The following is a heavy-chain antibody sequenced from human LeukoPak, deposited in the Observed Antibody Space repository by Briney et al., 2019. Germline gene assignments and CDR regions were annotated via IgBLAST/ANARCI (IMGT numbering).Heavy chain of an antibody. D-gene: IGHD3-3*01. CDR1: GFTFSSYW. CDR3: AKDLLSEGTIGFWSGWAMINAFDI. J-gene: IGHJ3*02. V-gene: IGHV3-74*01. CDR2: INSDGSST. Sequence: PTGGSLRLSCAASGFTFSSYWMHWVRQAPGKGLVWVSRINSDGSSTNYADSVKGRFTISRDNAKNTLYLQMNSLRAEDTAVYYCAKDLLSEGTIGFWSGWAMINAFDIWGQGTMVTVSS.